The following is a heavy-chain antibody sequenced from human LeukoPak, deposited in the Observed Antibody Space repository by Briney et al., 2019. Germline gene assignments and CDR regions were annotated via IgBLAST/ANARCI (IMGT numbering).Heavy chain of an antibody. J-gene: IGHJ4*02. V-gene: IGHV3-15*01. CDR2: IKSKTDGGTT. Sequence: GGSLRLSCAASGFTVNSNYMSWVRQAPGKGLEWVGRIKSKTDGGTTEYAAPVKGRFTISRDDSKNTLYLQMNSLKTEDTAVYYCTTVYGDYFFDYWGQGTLVTVSS. CDR3: TTVYGDYFFDY. D-gene: IGHD4-17*01. CDR1: GFTVNSNY.